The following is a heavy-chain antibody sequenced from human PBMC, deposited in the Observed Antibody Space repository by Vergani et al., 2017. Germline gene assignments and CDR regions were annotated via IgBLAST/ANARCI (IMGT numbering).Heavy chain of an antibody. Sequence: QVQLEQSGSELKNPGASVTVSCMASGYTFTTYPMNWVRQAPGQGLEWMGWINTNTAKPTYAQGFTGRFVFSLDTSVSTAYLQISNLKPEDTAVYYCARVLGDPYYYYMDVWGQGTTVTVSS. CDR1: GYTFTTYP. CDR2: INTNTAKP. CDR3: ARVLGDPYYYYMDV. D-gene: IGHD3-16*01. V-gene: IGHV7-4-1*02. J-gene: IGHJ6*03.